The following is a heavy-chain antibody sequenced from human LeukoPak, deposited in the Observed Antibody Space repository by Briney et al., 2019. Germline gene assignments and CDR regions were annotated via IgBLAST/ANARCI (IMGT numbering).Heavy chain of an antibody. J-gene: IGHJ5*02. CDR1: GGAISSHY. CDR3: ARHATGSYSVPWLDP. V-gene: IGHV4-59*08. Sequence: SETLSLTCTVSGGAISSHYWSWIRQPPGKGLEWIGYISDSGSTIYNPSLKSRVTILGDTSKNQFSLRLSSVTAADTAVYYCARHATGSYSVPWLDPWGQGTLLTVSS. CDR2: ISDSGST. D-gene: IGHD3-10*01.